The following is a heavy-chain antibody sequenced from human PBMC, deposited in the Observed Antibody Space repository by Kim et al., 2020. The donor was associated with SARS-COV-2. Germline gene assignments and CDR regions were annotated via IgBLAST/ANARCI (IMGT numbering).Heavy chain of an antibody. CDR3: ARQGRWLQLYYFDY. J-gene: IGHJ4*02. V-gene: IGHV4-39*01. Sequence: NPSLKSRVTISVDTSKNQFSLKLSSVTAADTAVYYCARQGRWLQLYYFDYWGQGTLVTVSS. D-gene: IGHD5-12*01.